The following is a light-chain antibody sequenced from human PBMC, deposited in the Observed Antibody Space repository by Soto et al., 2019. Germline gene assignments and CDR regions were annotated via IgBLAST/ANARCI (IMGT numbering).Light chain of an antibody. J-gene: IGKJ4*01. V-gene: IGKV3-15*01. CDR2: SAS. CDR3: QQYSKWPLT. Sequence: EIVMTQSPSTLSVSPGGRATLSCRASQSISGALAWYQQKPGQAPRLLIYSASTRATGIPARFSGSGSGTEFILTISSLQSEDFAVYYCQQYSKWPLTFGGGTKVDIK. CDR1: QSISGA.